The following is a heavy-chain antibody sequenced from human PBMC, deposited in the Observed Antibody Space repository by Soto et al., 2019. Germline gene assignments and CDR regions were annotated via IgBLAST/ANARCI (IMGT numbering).Heavy chain of an antibody. V-gene: IGHV4-61*08. CDR1: GDSVNSGDAY. CDR3: ARGDSLLTIYDS. CDR2: FYHTGSS. J-gene: IGHJ4*02. Sequence: SETLSLTCSVSGDSVNSGDAYWSWIRQPPGKGLEWLGYFYHTGSSGYNPSLQGRVTISLDPSKNKFSLRLTSVTTADTAVYFCARGDSLLTIYDSCGQGIPLTVSS. D-gene: IGHD3-16*01.